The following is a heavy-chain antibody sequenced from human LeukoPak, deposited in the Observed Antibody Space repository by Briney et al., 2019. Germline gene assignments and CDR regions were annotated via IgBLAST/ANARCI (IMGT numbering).Heavy chain of an antibody. V-gene: IGHV4-34*01. CDR1: GGSFSGYY. CDR3: ARGRGYSSGWYLSHWYFDL. J-gene: IGHJ2*01. D-gene: IGHD6-19*01. Sequence: SETLSLTCAVYGGSFSGYYWSWIRQPPGKGLEWIGEINHSGSTNYNPSLKSRVTISVDTPKNQFSLKLSSVTAADTAVYYCARGRGYSSGWYLSHWYFDLWGRGTLVTVSS. CDR2: INHSGST.